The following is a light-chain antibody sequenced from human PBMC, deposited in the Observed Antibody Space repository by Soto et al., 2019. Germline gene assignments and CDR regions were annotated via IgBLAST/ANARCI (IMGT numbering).Light chain of an antibody. CDR2: DAS. CDR1: QSVSSY. Sequence: FVLTQSPGTLSLSPGERATLSCRASQSVSSYLAWYQQKPGQAPRLLIYDASNRATGIPARFSGSGSGTDFTLTISRLEPEDFAVYYCQQYGSSRTFGQGTKVDIK. J-gene: IGKJ1*01. CDR3: QQYGSSRT. V-gene: IGKV3-20*01.